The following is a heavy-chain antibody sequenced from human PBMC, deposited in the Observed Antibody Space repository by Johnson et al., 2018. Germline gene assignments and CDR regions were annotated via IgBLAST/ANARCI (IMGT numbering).Heavy chain of an antibody. V-gene: IGHV3-7*01. CDR1: GFTFSRHW. Sequence: EVQLVESGGGLVQPGGSLRLSCAASGFTFSRHWMTWVRPAPGKGLEWVANIKQDGGEKYYVDSVKGRFTISRDNTKDSLYLQRKSLRDDDTAVYYCAGGVHCGGDCYCLCAFDIWGQGTMVTVSS. CDR2: IKQDGGEK. J-gene: IGHJ3*02. CDR3: AGGVHCGGDCYCLCAFDI. D-gene: IGHD2-21*02.